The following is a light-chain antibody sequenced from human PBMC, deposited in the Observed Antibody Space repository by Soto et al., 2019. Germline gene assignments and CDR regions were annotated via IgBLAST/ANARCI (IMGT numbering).Light chain of an antibody. V-gene: IGKV1-39*01. J-gene: IGKJ4*01. CDR2: AAS. Sequence: DIQMTQSPSSLSASVGDRVTISGRASQSISIYLNWYQQKPGKAPKLLIYAASSLQSGVPSRFSGSGSGTDFTLTISSLQPEDFATYSCQQSYSTPPTYGGGTKVLIK. CDR1: QSISIY. CDR3: QQSYSTPPT.